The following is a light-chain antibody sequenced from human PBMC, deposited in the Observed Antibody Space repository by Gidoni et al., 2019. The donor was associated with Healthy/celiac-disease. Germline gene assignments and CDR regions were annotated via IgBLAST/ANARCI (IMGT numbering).Light chain of an antibody. J-gene: IGKJ2*01. CDR1: PSISSY. CDR2: AAS. CDR3: QQSYSTLYT. V-gene: IGKV1-39*01. Sequence: DIQITQSPSSPSASVGDRVTITCRASPSISSYFNWYQQKPGKAPKLLIYAASSLQSGVPSRFSGRGSGTDFTLTISSLQPEDFATYYCQQSYSTLYTFXXXTKLEIK.